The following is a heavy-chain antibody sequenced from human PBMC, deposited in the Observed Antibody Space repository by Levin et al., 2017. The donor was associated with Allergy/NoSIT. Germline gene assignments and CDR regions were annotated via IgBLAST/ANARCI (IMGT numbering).Heavy chain of an antibody. CDR3: ARGAAHSSSPLLQY. CDR1: GFTFSSYS. Sequence: GGSLRLSCAASGFTFSSYSMNWVRQAPGKGLEWVSSISSSSSYIYYADSVKGRFTISRDNAKNSLYLQMNSLRAEDTAVYYCARGAAHSSSPLLQYWGQGTLVTVSS. J-gene: IGHJ4*02. V-gene: IGHV3-21*01. D-gene: IGHD6-6*01. CDR2: ISSSSSYI.